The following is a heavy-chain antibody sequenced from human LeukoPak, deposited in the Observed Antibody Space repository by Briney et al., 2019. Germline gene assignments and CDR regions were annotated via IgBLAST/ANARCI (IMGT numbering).Heavy chain of an antibody. Sequence: ASVKVSCKAPGYTFTGYYMHWVRQAPGQGLEWMGWINPNSGGTNYAQKFQGRVTMTRDTSISTAYMELSRLRSDDTAVYYCAISRGPGIAAAGTGYFDYWGQGTLVTVSS. CDR2: INPNSGGT. J-gene: IGHJ4*02. CDR1: GYTFTGYY. D-gene: IGHD6-13*01. V-gene: IGHV1-2*02. CDR3: AISRGPGIAAAGTGYFDY.